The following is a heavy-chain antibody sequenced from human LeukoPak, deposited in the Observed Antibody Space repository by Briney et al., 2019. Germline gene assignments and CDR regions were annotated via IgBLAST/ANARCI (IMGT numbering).Heavy chain of an antibody. Sequence: GESLKISCKGSGYSFTSYWIGWVRQMPGKGLEWMGIIYPGDSDTRYSPSFQGQVTISADKSISTAYLQWGSLKASDTAMYYCARHMTTVVTGAYYYYGMDVWGQGTTVTVSS. CDR1: GYSFTSYW. D-gene: IGHD4-23*01. CDR3: ARHMTTVVTGAYYYYGMDV. J-gene: IGHJ6*02. CDR2: IYPGDSDT. V-gene: IGHV5-51*01.